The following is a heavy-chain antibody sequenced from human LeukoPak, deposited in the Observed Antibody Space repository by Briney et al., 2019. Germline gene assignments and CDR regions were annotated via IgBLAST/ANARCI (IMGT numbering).Heavy chain of an antibody. V-gene: IGHV3-48*01. CDR3: ARDLYDFWSGYGLDY. Sequence: GGSLRLSCAASGFTFSNYSMNWVRQAPGKGLEWVSYISSSSSTIYYADSVKGRFTISRDNAKNSLYLQMNSLRAEDTAVYYCARDLYDFWSGYGLDYWGQGTLVTVSS. CDR1: GFTFSNYS. D-gene: IGHD3-3*01. CDR2: ISSSSSTI. J-gene: IGHJ4*02.